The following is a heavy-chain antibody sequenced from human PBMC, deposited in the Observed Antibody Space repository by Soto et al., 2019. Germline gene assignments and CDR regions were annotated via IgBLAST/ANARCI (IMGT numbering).Heavy chain of an antibody. CDR3: ARDSGGHPVSGSYYSGSYYYYGMDV. CDR1: GYTFTSYG. D-gene: IGHD1-26*01. Sequence: QVQLVQSGAEVKKPGASVKVSCKASGYTFTSYGISWVRQAPGQGLEWMGWISAYNGNTNYAQKLQGRVTMTTDTSTSTAYMELRSLRSDDTAVYYCARDSGGHPVSGSYYSGSYYYYGMDVWGQGTTVTVS. V-gene: IGHV1-18*01. J-gene: IGHJ6*02. CDR2: ISAYNGNT.